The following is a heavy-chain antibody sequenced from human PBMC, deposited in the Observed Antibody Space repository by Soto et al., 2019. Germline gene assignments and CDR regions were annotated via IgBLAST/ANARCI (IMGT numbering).Heavy chain of an antibody. CDR1: GLTFSRSA. Sequence: SVRVSRKASGLTFSRSAVQCVRPARGHRIEPRGWSVVGNSNTNYARGLQERVTITRDMSTSTAYMELSGLRSEDTAVYYCARPTSWFGDILWGQGTVVAV. V-gene: IGHV1-58*01. J-gene: IGHJ4*02. CDR3: ARPTSWFGDIL. CDR2: SVVGNSNT. D-gene: IGHD3-10*01.